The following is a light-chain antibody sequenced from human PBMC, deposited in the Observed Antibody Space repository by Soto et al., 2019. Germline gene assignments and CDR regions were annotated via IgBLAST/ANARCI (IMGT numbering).Light chain of an antibody. CDR2: WAS. J-gene: IGKJ2*01. V-gene: IGKV4-1*01. CDR1: QSVLYSSNNKNY. CDR3: QQYYSTPQT. Sequence: DIVMTQSPDSLAVSLGERATINCKSSQSVLYSSNNKNYLAWYQQKPGQPPKLLIYWASTRESGVPDRFSGRGSGADFTLTISSLQAEDVAVYYCQQYYSTPQTFGQGTKLEIK.